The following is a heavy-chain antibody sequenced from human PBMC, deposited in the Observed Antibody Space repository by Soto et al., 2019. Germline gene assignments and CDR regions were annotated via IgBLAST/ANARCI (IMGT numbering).Heavy chain of an antibody. Sequence: GASVKVSCKASGFTLKSSAVQWVRQARGQRLEWIGWIVAGSGNTHFAQRFQERVTITRDMSTSTVCLELSSLRSEDTAVYYCAADPYYYDSSNYYSFDHWGQGTQVTVSS. V-gene: IGHV1-58*01. CDR2: IVAGSGNT. D-gene: IGHD3-22*01. CDR3: AADPYYYDSSNYYSFDH. J-gene: IGHJ4*02. CDR1: GFTLKSSA.